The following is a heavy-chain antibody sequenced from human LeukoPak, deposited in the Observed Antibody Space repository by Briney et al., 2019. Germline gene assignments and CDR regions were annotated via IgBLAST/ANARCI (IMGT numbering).Heavy chain of an antibody. V-gene: IGHV3-48*03. CDR2: ISSSGSTI. J-gene: IGHJ5*01. CDR1: GFTFSSYE. D-gene: IGHD3-10*01. Sequence: GGSLRLSCAASGFTFSSYEMNWVRQAPGKGLEWVSYISSSGSTIYYADSVKGRFTISRDNAKNSLYLQMNSLRAEDTAVYYCARSPSSSGNLWFDSWGRGTLVTVSS. CDR3: ARSPSSSGNLWFDS.